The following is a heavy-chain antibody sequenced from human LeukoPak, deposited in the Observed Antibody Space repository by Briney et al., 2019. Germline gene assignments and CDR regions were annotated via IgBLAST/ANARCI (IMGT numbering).Heavy chain of an antibody. V-gene: IGHV1-69*05. CDR1: GCTFSSYV. J-gene: IGHJ6*03. CDR2: IITIFGTA. Sequence: GSSVTVTRKASGCTFSSYVFSWVRQAPAQGLEWMGGIITIFGTANFAQKFQGRVTITTDESTSTAYMQLSSLRSEDTAVYYCARGSQPYCSGGSCYHRWYYYYYMDVWGKGTTVTVSS. D-gene: IGHD2-15*01. CDR3: ARGSQPYCSGGSCYHRWYYYYYMDV.